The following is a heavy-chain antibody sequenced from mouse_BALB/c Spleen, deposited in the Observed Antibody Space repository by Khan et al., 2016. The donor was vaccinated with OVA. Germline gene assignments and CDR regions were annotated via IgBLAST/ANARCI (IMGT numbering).Heavy chain of an antibody. Sequence: QVQLQQSGAELARPGASVKLSCKASGYSFTDYYINWVKQRPGQGLEWIGEISPGSGDTYYNEKFKGKATLTADKSSSTAYMQLSSLTSEVSAVYFGARRDYFGYAFAYWGQGTLVTVSA. CDR3: ARRDYFGYAFAY. D-gene: IGHD1-2*01. J-gene: IGHJ3*01. CDR1: GYSFTDYY. V-gene: IGHV1-77*01. CDR2: ISPGSGDT.